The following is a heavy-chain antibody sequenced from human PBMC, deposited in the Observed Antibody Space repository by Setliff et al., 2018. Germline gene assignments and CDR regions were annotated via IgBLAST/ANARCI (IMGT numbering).Heavy chain of an antibody. V-gene: IGHV4-59*01. CDR2: LYYSGNT. J-gene: IGHJ6*03. CDR1: GGSISSYS. Sequence: SETLSLTCNVSGGSISSYSWSWIRQAPGKGLEWIGYLYYSGNTNYNPSLKSRVTISGDTSQNYFSLKLTSVTEADTAVYYCARGPPGYYYMNVWGQGTTVTVSS. CDR3: ARGPPGYYYMNV.